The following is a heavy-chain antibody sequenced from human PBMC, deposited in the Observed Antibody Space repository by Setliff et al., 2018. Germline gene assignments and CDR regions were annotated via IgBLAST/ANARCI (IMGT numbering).Heavy chain of an antibody. CDR1: GYTFTSYG. D-gene: IGHD3-22*01. J-gene: IGHJ3*02. V-gene: IGHV1-18*01. CDR3: ARESGYYYDSSGYYTDAFDI. Sequence: GASVKVSCKASGYTFTSYGIGWVRQAPGQGLEWMGWISAYNGNTNYAQKLQGRVTMTTDTSTSTAYMELRSLRSDDTAVYYCARESGYYYDSSGYYTDAFDIWGQGTMVTVSS. CDR2: ISAYNGNT.